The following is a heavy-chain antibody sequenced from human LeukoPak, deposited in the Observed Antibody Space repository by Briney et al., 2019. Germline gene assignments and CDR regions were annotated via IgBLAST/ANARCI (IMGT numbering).Heavy chain of an antibody. CDR1: GFTFSNYA. CDR3: AKGDTGMVRRYYFDY. Sequence: GGSLRLSCAASGFTFSNYAMSWVRQAPGKGLEWVSVISGSGGSTYYADSVKGQFTIFRDNSKKTVYLQMNSLRADDTAVYYCAKGDTGMVRRYYFDYWGQGTLVTVSS. CDR2: ISGSGGST. D-gene: IGHD5-18*01. J-gene: IGHJ4*02. V-gene: IGHV3-23*01.